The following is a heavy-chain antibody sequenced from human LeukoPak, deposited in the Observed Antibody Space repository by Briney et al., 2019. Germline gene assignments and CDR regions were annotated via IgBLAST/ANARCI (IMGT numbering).Heavy chain of an antibody. Sequence: ASVNVSCKASGYTFTSYAMHWVRQAPGQRLEWMGWINAGNGNTKYSQKFQGRVTITRDTSASTAYMELSSLRSEDTAVYYCARAFAAYSHDFDYWGQGTLVTVST. J-gene: IGHJ4*02. CDR3: ARAFAAYSHDFDY. D-gene: IGHD6-13*01. CDR2: INAGNGNT. V-gene: IGHV1-3*01. CDR1: GYTFTSYA.